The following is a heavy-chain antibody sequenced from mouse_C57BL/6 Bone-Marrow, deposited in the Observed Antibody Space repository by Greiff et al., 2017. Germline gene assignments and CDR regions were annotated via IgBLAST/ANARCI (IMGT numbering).Heavy chain of an antibody. V-gene: IGHV5-2*01. Sequence: EVKVVESGGGLVQPGESLKLSCESNEYEFPSHDMSWVRKTPEKRLELVAAINSDGGSTYYPDTMERRFIISRDNTKKTLYLQMSSLRSEDTALYYCARLGGLRRYWYFDVWGTGTTVTVSS. J-gene: IGHJ1*03. CDR3: ARLGGLRRYWYFDV. CDR1: EYEFPSHD. CDR2: INSDGGST. D-gene: IGHD2-4*01.